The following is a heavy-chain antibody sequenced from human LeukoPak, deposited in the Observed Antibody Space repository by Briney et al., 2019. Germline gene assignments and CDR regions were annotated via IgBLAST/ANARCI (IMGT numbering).Heavy chain of an antibody. CDR3: ARSRIMITFGGVTPGY. Sequence: ASVKVSCKASGYTFTGYYMHWVRQAPGQGLEWMGWINPNSGGTNYAQKFQGRVTMTRDTSISTGYMELSRLRSDDTAVYYCARSRIMITFGGVTPGYWGQGTLVTVSS. CDR2: INPNSGGT. CDR1: GYTFTGYY. D-gene: IGHD3-16*01. J-gene: IGHJ4*02. V-gene: IGHV1-2*02.